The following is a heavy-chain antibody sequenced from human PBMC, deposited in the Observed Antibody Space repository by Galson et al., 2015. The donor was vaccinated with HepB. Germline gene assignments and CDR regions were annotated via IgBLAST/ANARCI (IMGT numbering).Heavy chain of an antibody. CDR1: GFTFSSYA. CDR3: ATVLWAAAGTGDDY. D-gene: IGHD6-13*01. J-gene: IGHJ4*02. V-gene: IGHV3-23*01. CDR2: ISGSGGST. Sequence: SLRLSCAASGFTFSSYAMSWVRQAPGKGLEWVSAISGSGGSTYYADSVKGRFTISRDNSKNTLYLQMNSLRAEDTAVYYCATVLWAAAGTGDDYWGQGTLVTVSS.